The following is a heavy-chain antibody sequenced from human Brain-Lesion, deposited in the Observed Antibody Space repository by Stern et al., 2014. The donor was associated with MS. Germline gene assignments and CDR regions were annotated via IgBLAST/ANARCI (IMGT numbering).Heavy chain of an antibody. Sequence: QVQLMQSGAEVRKPGSSVNVSCKASEYTFTYRYLHWVRQAPGQALEWVGWITPFNGNTLYAQKFQDRVTITADRSLSTAYMELSSLKSEDTAMYFCAQSGNYDWYFDLWGRGTLVTVSS. CDR3: AQSGNYDWYFDL. CDR2: ITPFNGNT. CDR1: EYTFTYRY. J-gene: IGHJ2*01. D-gene: IGHD1-26*01. V-gene: IGHV1-45*02.